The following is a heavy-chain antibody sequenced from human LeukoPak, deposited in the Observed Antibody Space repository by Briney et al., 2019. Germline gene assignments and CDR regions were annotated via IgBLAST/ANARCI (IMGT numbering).Heavy chain of an antibody. V-gene: IGHV1-2*02. CDR1: GYTFTGYY. J-gene: IGHJ4*02. D-gene: IGHD5-18*01. CDR2: INPNSGGT. CDR3: ARGAYVDTAMLALND. Sequence: GASVKVSCKASGYTFTGYYIHWVRQAPGQGLEWMGWINPNSGGTNYAQKFQGRVTMTRDTSISTAYMELSRLRSDDTAVYYCARGAYVDTAMLALNDWGQGTLVTVSS.